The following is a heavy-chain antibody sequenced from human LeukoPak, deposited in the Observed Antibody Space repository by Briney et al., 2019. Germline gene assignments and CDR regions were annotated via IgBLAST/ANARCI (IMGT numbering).Heavy chain of an antibody. J-gene: IGHJ5*02. CDR1: GFTFSDYY. D-gene: IGHD3-10*01. V-gene: IGHV3-11*01. Sequence: GGSLRLSCAASGFTFSDYYMSWIRQAPGKGLEWVSYISSSGSTIYYADSVKGRFTISRGNAKNSLYLQMNSLRAEDTAVYYCARDATPVRGVIGNWFDPWGQGTLVTVSS. CDR3: ARDATPVRGVIGNWFDP. CDR2: ISSSGSTI.